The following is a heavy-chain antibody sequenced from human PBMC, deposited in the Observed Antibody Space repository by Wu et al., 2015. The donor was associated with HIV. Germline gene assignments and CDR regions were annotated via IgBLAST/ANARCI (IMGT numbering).Heavy chain of an antibody. D-gene: IGHD3-10*01. CDR1: GYTFTSYY. J-gene: IGHJ4*02. CDR2: INPSGGST. V-gene: IGHV1-46*01. Sequence: QVQLVQSGAEVKKPGASVKVSCKASGYTFTSYYMHWVRQAPGQGLEWMGIINPSGGSTSYAQKFQGRVTMTRDTSTSTVYMELSSLRSEDTAVYYCARASLTMVRGVISTFDYWGQGTLVTVSS. CDR3: ARASLTMVRGVISTFDY.